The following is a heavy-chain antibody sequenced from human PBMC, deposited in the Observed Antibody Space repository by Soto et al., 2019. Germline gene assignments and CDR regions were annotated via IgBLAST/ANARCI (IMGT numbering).Heavy chain of an antibody. Sequence: EVPLLESGGGLVQPGGSPRLSCAASGFTFSTYAMSWVRQAPGKGLEWVSTIDNSGGITYYADSVKGRFTISRDNSKNTLYLQMNSLRAEDTAVYYCAKGGYNYGFLFDCWGQGTLVTVSS. CDR1: GFTFSTYA. V-gene: IGHV3-23*05. J-gene: IGHJ4*02. CDR2: IDNSGGIT. CDR3: AKGGYNYGFLFDC. D-gene: IGHD5-18*01.